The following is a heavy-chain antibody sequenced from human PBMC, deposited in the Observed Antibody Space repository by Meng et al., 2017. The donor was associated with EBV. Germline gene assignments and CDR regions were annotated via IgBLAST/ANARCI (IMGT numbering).Heavy chain of an antibody. CDR2: IHYSGST. J-gene: IGHJ5*01. D-gene: IGHD2-15*01. CDR3: ARVNSACCGGTCDKGWFDS. Sequence: QVRLQGAGRGLVQRLEPLALTDTVSGASISDDYWSCIRQPPGKGLEWIGYIHYSGSTYYNPSLNRRITISVDMSRNQSSLRLTSVTSADMAVYYWARVNSACCGGTCDKGWFDSWGQGTLVTVSS. CDR1: GASISDDY. V-gene: IGHV4-30-4*01.